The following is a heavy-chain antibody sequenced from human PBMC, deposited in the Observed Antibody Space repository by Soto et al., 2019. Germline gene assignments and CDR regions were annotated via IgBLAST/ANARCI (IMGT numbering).Heavy chain of an antibody. D-gene: IGHD5-18*01. CDR1: GFTFSNAW. Sequence: PGGSLRLSCAASGFTFSNAWMNWVRQAPGKGLEWVGRIKSKTDGGTTDYAAPVKGRFTISRDDSKNTLYLQMNSLKTEDTAVYYCTTESGYSYGYYYYYGMDVSGQGTTVTVS. J-gene: IGHJ6*02. V-gene: IGHV3-15*07. CDR2: IKSKTDGGTT. CDR3: TTESGYSYGYYYYYGMDV.